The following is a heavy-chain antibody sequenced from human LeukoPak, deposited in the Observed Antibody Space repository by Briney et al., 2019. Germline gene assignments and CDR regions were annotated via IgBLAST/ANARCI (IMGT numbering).Heavy chain of an antibody. CDR2: IDYSGTT. V-gene: IGHV4-31*03. D-gene: IGHD3-22*01. Sequence: SQSLSLTCTVSAGSISSGGSYWSWIRQHPGKGLEWIGYIDYSGTTYYSPSLTSRVTISVDTSTNHSSLKLSSVTPTDTAVYDTAPSPTDYDRSGYRRVQHWGQGTLVTVSS. J-gene: IGHJ1*01. CDR3: APSPTDYDRSGYRRVQH. CDR1: AGSISSGGSY.